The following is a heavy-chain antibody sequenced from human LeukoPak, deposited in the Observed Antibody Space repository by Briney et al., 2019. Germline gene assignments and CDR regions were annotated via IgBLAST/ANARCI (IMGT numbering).Heavy chain of an antibody. CDR1: EFTFSGYW. J-gene: IGHJ4*02. D-gene: IGHD2-2*01. V-gene: IGHV3-7*03. Sequence: PGGSLRLSCAASEFTFSGYWMSWVRQAPGKGLEWVANIKEDGSEKYNVDSVKGRFTISRDNAKNSLYLQMNSLRAEDTAVYYCAKKKWTTSRLYQLDYFDYWGQGTLVTVSS. CDR3: AKKKWTTSRLYQLDYFDY. CDR2: IKEDGSEK.